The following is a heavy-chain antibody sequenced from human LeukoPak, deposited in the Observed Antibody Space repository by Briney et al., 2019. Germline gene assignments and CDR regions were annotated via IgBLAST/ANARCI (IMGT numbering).Heavy chain of an antibody. CDR3: VRGKLYSSGY. Sequence: QAGGSLRLSCAASGFTVSSNYMSWVRQAPGKGLEWVANVKQDGSEKYYVDSVKGRFTISRDNAKNSLSLQMNSLRAEDTAVYYCVRGKLYSSGYWGQGTLVTVSS. CDR1: GFTVSSNY. J-gene: IGHJ4*02. CDR2: VKQDGSEK. V-gene: IGHV3-7*01. D-gene: IGHD3-22*01.